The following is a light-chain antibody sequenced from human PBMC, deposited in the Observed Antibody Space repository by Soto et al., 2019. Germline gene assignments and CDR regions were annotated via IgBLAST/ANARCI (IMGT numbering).Light chain of an antibody. CDR1: SSDVGGYNF. CDR2: EVS. Sequence: QSVLTQPASVSGSPVQSITISCTGASSDVGGYNFVSWYQQHPGKAPKLMIFEVSNRPSGVSDRFSGSKSGNTASLTISGLQAEDEADYYCSSYTSSSTAVFGGGTKVTVL. V-gene: IGLV2-14*01. CDR3: SSYTSSSTAV. J-gene: IGLJ3*02.